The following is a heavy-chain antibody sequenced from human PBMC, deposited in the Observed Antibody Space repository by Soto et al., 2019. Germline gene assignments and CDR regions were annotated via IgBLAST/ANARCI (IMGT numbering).Heavy chain of an antibody. J-gene: IGHJ4*02. CDR1: GFTFRDYY. D-gene: IGHD6-6*01. Sequence: GGSLRLSCAATGFTFRDYYMSWIRQAPGKGLEWVSYISSTGSYAKYADSVKGRFTISRDNAKNSLYLQMNSLRAEDTAVYYCARDSSITPRPLDYWGQGTPVTVSS. V-gene: IGHV3-11*06. CDR2: ISSTGSYA. CDR3: ARDSSITPRPLDY.